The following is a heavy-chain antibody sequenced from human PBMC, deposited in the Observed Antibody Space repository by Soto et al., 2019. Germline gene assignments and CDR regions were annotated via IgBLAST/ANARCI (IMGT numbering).Heavy chain of an antibody. V-gene: IGHV4-31*03. J-gene: IGHJ6*02. D-gene: IGHD3-10*01. CDR1: GGSISSGGYY. CDR3: ARGFEAGGYYGMDV. CDR2: IYYSGST. Sequence: SETLSLTCTVSGGSISSGGYYWSWIRQHPGKGLEWIGYIYYSGSTYYNPSLKSRVTISVDTSKNQFPLKLSSVTAADTAVYYCARGFEAGGYYGMDVWGQGTTVTVSS.